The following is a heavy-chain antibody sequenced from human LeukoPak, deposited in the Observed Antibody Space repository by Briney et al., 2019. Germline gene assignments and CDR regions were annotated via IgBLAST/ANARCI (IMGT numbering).Heavy chain of an antibody. Sequence: GGSLRLSCAASGFPFSISWTHWFRQVPGKGLMWVSRITTDETTTYADSVRGRFTISRDNAKNTVYLQMNSLRVEDTAVYYCAKEWFATTNYWGQGILVIVSS. CDR2: ITTDETT. V-gene: IGHV3-74*01. CDR3: AKEWFATTNY. CDR1: GFPFSISW. D-gene: IGHD1-1*01. J-gene: IGHJ4*02.